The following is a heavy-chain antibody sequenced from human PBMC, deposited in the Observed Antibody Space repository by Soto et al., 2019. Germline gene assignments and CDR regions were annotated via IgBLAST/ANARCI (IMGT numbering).Heavy chain of an antibody. J-gene: IGHJ2*01. V-gene: IGHV4-61*03. CDR1: GGSVSSGSYF. CDR2: IFHSGST. CDR3: ARDALPRRYYYESSWLFER. Sequence: SETLSLTCTVSGGSVSSGSYFWSWIRQPPGKGLEWIGYIFHSGSTNYNPSLRSRVTISVDTSKNHFSLKLSSVTAADTAVYYCARDALPRRYYYESSWLFERWGRGSLVTVSS. D-gene: IGHD3-22*01.